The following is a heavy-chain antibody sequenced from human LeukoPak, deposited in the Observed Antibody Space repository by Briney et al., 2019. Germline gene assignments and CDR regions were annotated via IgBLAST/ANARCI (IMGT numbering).Heavy chain of an antibody. D-gene: IGHD2-2*02. J-gene: IGHJ4*02. CDR1: GGSFSGYY. Sequence: SETLSLTCAVYGGSFSGYYWSWIRQPPGKGLEWIGEINHSGSTNYNPSLKSRVTISVDTSKNQFSLKLSSVTAADTAVYYCARAEYRSSTSCYTVEYYFDYWGQGTLVTVSS. CDR3: ARAEYRSSTSCYTVEYYFDY. V-gene: IGHV4-34*01. CDR2: INHSGST.